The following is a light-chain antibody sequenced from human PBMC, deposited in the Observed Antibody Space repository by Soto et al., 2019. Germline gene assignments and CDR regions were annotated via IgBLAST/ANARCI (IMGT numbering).Light chain of an antibody. CDR3: QQYGSSPLLT. V-gene: IGKV3-20*01. Sequence: EIVLTQSPGTLSLSPGERATLSCRASQSVSSSYLAWYQQKPGQAPRLLIYGASSRATGIPDRFSGSGSGAGFTLTIRRLEPEDFAVYYCQQYGSSPLLTFGGGTKVEIK. J-gene: IGKJ4*01. CDR2: GAS. CDR1: QSVSSSY.